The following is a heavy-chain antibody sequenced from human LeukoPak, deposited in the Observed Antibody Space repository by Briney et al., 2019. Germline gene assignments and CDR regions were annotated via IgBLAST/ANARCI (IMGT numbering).Heavy chain of an antibody. D-gene: IGHD1-1*01. CDR2: INHSGST. CDR3: ARDLSTSPHWELDY. J-gene: IGHJ4*02. Sequence: SETLSLTCAVYGGSFSGYYWSWIRQPPGKGLEWIGEINHSGSTNYNPSLKSRVTISVDTSKNQFSLKLSSVTAADTAVYYCARDLSTSPHWELDYWGQGTLVTVSS. CDR1: GGSFSGYY. V-gene: IGHV4-34*01.